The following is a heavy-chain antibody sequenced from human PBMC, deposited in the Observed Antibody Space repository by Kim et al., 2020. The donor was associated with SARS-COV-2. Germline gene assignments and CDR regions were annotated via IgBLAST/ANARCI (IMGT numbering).Heavy chain of an antibody. D-gene: IGHD1-1*01. CDR1: GYTFSSYS. V-gene: IGHV1-46*01. CDR3: ARGGGLEPPGEGFDI. CDR2: INPSVGST. J-gene: IGHJ3*02. Sequence: ASVKVSCKASGYTFSSYSMNWVRQAPGQGLEWMGRINPSVGSTSYAQKFQGRVTMTRDTSTSTVYMELSSLRSEDTAVYYCARGGGLEPPGEGFDIWVQG.